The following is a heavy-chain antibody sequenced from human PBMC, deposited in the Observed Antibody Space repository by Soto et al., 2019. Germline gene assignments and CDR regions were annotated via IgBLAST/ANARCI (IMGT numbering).Heavy chain of an antibody. CDR2: INAGNGNT. Sequence: ASVKVSCKASGYTFTSYAMHWVRQAPGQRLEWMGWINAGNGNTKYSQKFQGRVTITRDTSASTAYMELSSLRSEDTAVYYCAAPDYYDSSGNTAEYYYYGMDVWGQGTTVTVSS. D-gene: IGHD3-22*01. CDR1: GYTFTSYA. J-gene: IGHJ6*02. V-gene: IGHV1-3*01. CDR3: AAPDYYDSSGNTAEYYYYGMDV.